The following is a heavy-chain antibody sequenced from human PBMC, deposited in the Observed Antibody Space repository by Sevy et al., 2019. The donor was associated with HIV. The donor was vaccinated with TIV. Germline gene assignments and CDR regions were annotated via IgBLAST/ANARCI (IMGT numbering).Heavy chain of an antibody. J-gene: IGHJ5*02. CDR2: ISSSSINI. V-gene: IGHV3-21*01. Sequence: GGSLRPPVAASGFTFGILSMNGFRQPPGKGWEWVSSISSSSINIYYGDSVKGRFTSSRDNAKNSLYLQMNSLRAEDTAVYYCARDHTYYDSGTILGWFAPWGQGTLVTVSS. D-gene: IGHD3-10*01. CDR3: ARDHTYYDSGTILGWFAP. CDR1: GFTFGILS.